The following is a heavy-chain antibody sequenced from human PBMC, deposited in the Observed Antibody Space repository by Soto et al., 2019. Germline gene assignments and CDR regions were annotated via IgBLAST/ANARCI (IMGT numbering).Heavy chain of an antibody. J-gene: IGHJ6*02. V-gene: IGHV5-51*01. CDR1: GYSFTSYW. CDR2: IYPGDSDT. Sequence: RESLKISCKGSGYSFTSYWIGWVRQMPGKGLEWMGIIYPGDSDTRYSPSFQGQVTISADKSISTAYLQWSSLKASDTAMYYCARSYYDILTGDYYYGMDVWGQGTTVTVSS. D-gene: IGHD3-9*01. CDR3: ARSYYDILTGDYYYGMDV.